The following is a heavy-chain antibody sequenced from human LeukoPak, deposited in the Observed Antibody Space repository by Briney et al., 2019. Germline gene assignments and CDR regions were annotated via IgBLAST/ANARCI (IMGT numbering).Heavy chain of an antibody. CDR2: IYYSGST. J-gene: IGHJ4*02. V-gene: IGHV4-59*01. Sequence: AETLSLTCTVSGGSIRSYYWNWIRQSPGKRLEWIGYIYYSGSTNYNPSLKSRVTISVDTSKSQFSLKLSSVTAADTAVYHCARDEGGQLNYFDYWGQGTLVTVSS. CDR3: ARDEGGQLNYFDY. CDR1: GGSIRSYY. D-gene: IGHD2-2*01.